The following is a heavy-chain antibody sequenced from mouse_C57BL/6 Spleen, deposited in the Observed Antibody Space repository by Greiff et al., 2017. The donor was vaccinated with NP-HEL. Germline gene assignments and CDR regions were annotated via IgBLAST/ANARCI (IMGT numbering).Heavy chain of an antibody. CDR3: ARQATTVLDY. V-gene: IGHV5-17*01. CDR2: ISSGSSTI. D-gene: IGHD1-1*01. Sequence: EVQVVESGGGLVKPGGSLKLSCAASGFTFSDYGMHWVRQAPEKGLEWVAYISSGSSTIYYADTVKGRFTISRDTAKNTLFLQMTSLRSEDTAMYYCARQATTVLDYWGQGTTLTVSS. J-gene: IGHJ2*01. CDR1: GFTFSDYG.